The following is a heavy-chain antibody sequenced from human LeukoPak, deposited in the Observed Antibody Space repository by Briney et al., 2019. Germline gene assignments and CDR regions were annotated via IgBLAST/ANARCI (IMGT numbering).Heavy chain of an antibody. CDR2: IIHSGST. Sequence: PSETLSLTCAVSGGSLSNNYWSGIRQPPGKGLDWFGEIIHSGSTNYNPCLNSRVTISVDTYMNQVSLKLHSVTAADTAVYYCARGRYDFWSGYYGFWGQGTLVTVSS. D-gene: IGHD3-3*01. V-gene: IGHV4-34*01. CDR1: GGSLSNNY. J-gene: IGHJ4*02. CDR3: ARGRYDFWSGYYGF.